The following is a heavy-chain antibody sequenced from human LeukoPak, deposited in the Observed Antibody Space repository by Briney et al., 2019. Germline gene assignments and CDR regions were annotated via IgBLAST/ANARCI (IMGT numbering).Heavy chain of an antibody. V-gene: IGHV3-30*18. CDR1: GFTFSSYG. J-gene: IGHJ4*02. CDR2: ISYDGSNK. D-gene: IGHD3-16*01. CDR3: AKDLAQGGPSS. Sequence: GGSLRLSCAASGFTFSSYGMHWVRQAPGKGLEWVAVISYDGSNKYYADSVEGRFTSSRDNSKNTLYLQMNSLRAEDTAVYYCAKDLAQGGPSSWGQGTLVTVSS.